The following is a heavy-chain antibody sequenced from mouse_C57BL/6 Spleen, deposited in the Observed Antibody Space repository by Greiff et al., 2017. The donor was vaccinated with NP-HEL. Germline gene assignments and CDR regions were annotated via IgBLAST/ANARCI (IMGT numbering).Heavy chain of an antibody. Sequence: QVQLQQPGAELVKPGASVKLSCKASGYTFTSYGISWVKQRTGQGLEWIGEIYPRSGNTYYNEKFKGKATLTADKSSSTAYMELRSLTSEDSAVYFCARYYEWGAMDYWGQGTSVTVSS. CDR2: IYPRSGNT. V-gene: IGHV1-81*01. CDR1: GYTFTSYG. D-gene: IGHD2-4*01. CDR3: ARYYEWGAMDY. J-gene: IGHJ4*01.